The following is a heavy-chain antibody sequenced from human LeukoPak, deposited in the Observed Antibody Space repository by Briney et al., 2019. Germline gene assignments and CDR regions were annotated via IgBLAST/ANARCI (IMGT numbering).Heavy chain of an antibody. J-gene: IGHJ4*02. CDR3: ARDIAGSVGRRNTPLKH. CDR2: ISSNGGST. V-gene: IGHV3-64*01. D-gene: IGHD1-26*01. CDR1: GFTFSSYA. Sequence: PGGSLRLSCAASGFTFSSYAMHWVRQAPGKGLEYVSAISSNGGSTYYANSVKGRFTISRDNSKNTLYLQMGSLRAEDMAVYYCARDIAGSVGRRNTPLKHWGQGTLVTVSS.